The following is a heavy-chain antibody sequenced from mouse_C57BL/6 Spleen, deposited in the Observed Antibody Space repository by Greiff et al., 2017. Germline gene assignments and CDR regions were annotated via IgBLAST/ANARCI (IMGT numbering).Heavy chain of an antibody. CDR1: GYTFTSYW. V-gene: IGHV1-55*01. J-gene: IGHJ2*01. CDR3: ARGYDGYAVYFDY. Sequence: VQLQQPGAELVKPGASVKMSCKASGYTFTSYWITWVKQRPGQGLEWIGDIYPGSGSTNYNAKFKSKATLTVDTSSSTAYMQLRSLTSEDSAVYYCARGYDGYAVYFDYWGQGPTLTGSS. CDR2: IYPGSGST. D-gene: IGHD2-3*01.